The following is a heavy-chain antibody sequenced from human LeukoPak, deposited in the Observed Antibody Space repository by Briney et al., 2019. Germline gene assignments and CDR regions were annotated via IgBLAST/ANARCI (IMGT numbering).Heavy chain of an antibody. CDR2: IYYTGST. D-gene: IGHD5-18*01. J-gene: IGHJ4*02. CDR3: ARGEGAMAHFDY. Sequence: SETLSLTCTVSGGSVSSGSYYWSWIRQPPGKGLEWIGYIYYTGSTNYNPSLKSRVTISVDTSKNQFSLKLSSVTAADTAVYYCARGEGAMAHFDYWGQGTLVTVSS. CDR1: GGSVSSGSYY. V-gene: IGHV4-61*01.